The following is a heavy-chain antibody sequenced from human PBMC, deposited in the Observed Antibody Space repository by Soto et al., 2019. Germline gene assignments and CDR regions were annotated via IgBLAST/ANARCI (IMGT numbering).Heavy chain of an antibody. CDR1: GYTFSTYG. D-gene: IGHD1-1*01. CDR2: LNGGTGQT. V-gene: IGHV1-3*01. CDR3: ARGKGMEENYFYYGLDI. Sequence: ASVKVSCKASGYTFSTYGMHWVRQAPGQSLEWMGWLNGGTGQTRYSQRFQDRVIITRDTSASTGYMELSSLRSEDTAVYYCARGKGMEENYFYYGLDIWGQGTTVTVSS. J-gene: IGHJ6*02.